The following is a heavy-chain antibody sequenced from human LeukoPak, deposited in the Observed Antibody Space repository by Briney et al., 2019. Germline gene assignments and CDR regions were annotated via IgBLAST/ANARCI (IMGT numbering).Heavy chain of an antibody. CDR3: ARVADRSSTVGDY. CDR2: ISYDGSNK. Sequence: SCKASGGTFSSYAMHWVRQAPGKGLEWVAVISYDGSNKYYADSVKGRFTISRDNSKNTLYLQMNSLRAEDTAVYYCARVADRSSTVGDYWGQGTLVTVSS. J-gene: IGHJ4*02. D-gene: IGHD6-6*01. V-gene: IGHV3-30-3*01. CDR1: GGTFSSYA.